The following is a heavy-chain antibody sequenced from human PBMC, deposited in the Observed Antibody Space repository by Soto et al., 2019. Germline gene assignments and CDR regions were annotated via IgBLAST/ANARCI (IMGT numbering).Heavy chain of an antibody. J-gene: IGHJ5*02. Sequence: ASVKVSFKASGYTFTSYGISWVRQAPGQGLEWMGWISAYNGNTNYAQKLQGKVTMTTDTSTSTAYMELRSLRSDDTAVYYCARDHFIAARPDNWFDPWGQGTLVIGSS. V-gene: IGHV1-18*01. CDR1: GYTFTSYG. CDR2: ISAYNGNT. CDR3: ARDHFIAARPDNWFDP. D-gene: IGHD6-6*01.